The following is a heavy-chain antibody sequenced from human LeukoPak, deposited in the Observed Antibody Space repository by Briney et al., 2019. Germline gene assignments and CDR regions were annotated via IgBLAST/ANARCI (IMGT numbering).Heavy chain of an antibody. CDR3: ARDQGGSGKNWFDP. V-gene: IGHV4-34*01. J-gene: IGHJ5*02. CDR2: INHSGST. CDR1: GGSFSGYY. D-gene: IGHD3-10*01. Sequence: SETLSLTCAVYGGSFSGYYWSWIRQPPGKGLEWIGEINHSGSTNYNPSLKSRVTISVDTSKNQFSLKLSSVTAADTAVYYCARDQGGSGKNWFDPWGQGTLVTVSS.